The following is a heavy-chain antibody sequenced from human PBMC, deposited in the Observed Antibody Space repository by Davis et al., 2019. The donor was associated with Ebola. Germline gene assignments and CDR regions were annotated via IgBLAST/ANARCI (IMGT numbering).Heavy chain of an antibody. Sequence: SVKVSCKTSGGTFTNYAVNWVRQAPGQGLEWMGRIIPVVDTKDYAQKFQGRVTLTADKATNTAYMELSGLRFDDTAVYYCARDLGMATIRGDYWGQGTLVTVSS. J-gene: IGHJ4*02. V-gene: IGHV1-69*04. CDR3: ARDLGMATIRGDY. D-gene: IGHD5-24*01. CDR1: GGTFTNYA. CDR2: IIPVVDTK.